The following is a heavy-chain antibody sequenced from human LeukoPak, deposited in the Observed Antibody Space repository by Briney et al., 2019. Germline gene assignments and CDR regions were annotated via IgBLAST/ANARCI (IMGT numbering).Heavy chain of an antibody. CDR3: ASGRWLQLLGY. CDR1: GFTFSSYS. Sequence: QPGGSLRLSCAASGFTFSSYSMNWVRQAPGKGLEWVSYIRSSSNIIYYADSVKGRFTISRDNSKNTLYLQMNSLRADDTAVYYCASGRWLQLLGYWGQGTLVTVSS. D-gene: IGHD5-24*01. J-gene: IGHJ4*02. V-gene: IGHV3-48*01. CDR2: IRSSSNII.